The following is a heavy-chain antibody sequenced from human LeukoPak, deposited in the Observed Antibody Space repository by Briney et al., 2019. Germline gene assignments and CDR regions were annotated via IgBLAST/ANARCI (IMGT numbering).Heavy chain of an antibody. CDR3: ASVYGDYDPSFDY. J-gene: IGHJ4*02. CDR1: GGSISSGGYS. D-gene: IGHD4-17*01. CDR2: IYHSGST. V-gene: IGHV4-30-2*01. Sequence: SQTLSLTCAVSGGSISSGGYSWSWIRQPPGKGLEWIGYIYHSGSTYYNPSLKSRVTISVDRSKNQFSLKLSSVTAADTAVYYCASVYGDYDPSFDYWGQGTLVTVSS.